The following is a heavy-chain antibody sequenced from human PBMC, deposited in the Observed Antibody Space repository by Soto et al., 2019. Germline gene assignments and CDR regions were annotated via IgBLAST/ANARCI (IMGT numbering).Heavy chain of an antibody. J-gene: IGHJ4*02. Sequence: SETLSLTCTVSGGSISSYYWSWIRQHPGKGLEWIGYIYYSGSTYYNPSLKSRVTISVDTSKNQFSLKLSSVTAADTAVYYCARGDDSSGYYLTFDYWGQGTLVTVSS. CDR3: ARGDDSSGYYLTFDY. D-gene: IGHD3-22*01. V-gene: IGHV4-59*06. CDR2: IYYSGST. CDR1: GGSISSYY.